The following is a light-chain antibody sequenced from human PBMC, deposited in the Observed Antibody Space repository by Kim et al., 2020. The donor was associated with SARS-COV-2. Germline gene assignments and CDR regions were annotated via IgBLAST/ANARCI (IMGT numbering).Light chain of an antibody. CDR3: QRYGSSFLT. CDR1: QSVNNNF. Sequence: EVVLTQSPGTLSLSPGERATLSCTTSQSVNNNFLAWYQQKPGQAPRLLIYAVSTRATGIPDRFSGSGSGTDFTLTISRLEPEDFAVYYCQRYGSSFLTFGGGTKVDIK. J-gene: IGKJ4*01. CDR2: AVS. V-gene: IGKV3-20*01.